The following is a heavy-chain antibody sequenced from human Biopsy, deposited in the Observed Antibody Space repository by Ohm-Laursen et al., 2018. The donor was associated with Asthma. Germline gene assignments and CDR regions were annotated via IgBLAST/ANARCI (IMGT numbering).Heavy chain of an antibody. CDR2: ISYDGNHK. CDR3: AKDFRGIAVAGDRGFDY. Sequence: SLRLSCAASGFMFRSFGMHWVRQAPGKGLEWVAVISYDGNHKFYEDSVKGRFTISRDNSKSTLFLQMDSLSAEDTTVYYCAKDFRGIAVAGDRGFDYWGQGSLVTVSS. J-gene: IGHJ4*02. CDR1: GFMFRSFG. V-gene: IGHV3-30*18. D-gene: IGHD6-19*01.